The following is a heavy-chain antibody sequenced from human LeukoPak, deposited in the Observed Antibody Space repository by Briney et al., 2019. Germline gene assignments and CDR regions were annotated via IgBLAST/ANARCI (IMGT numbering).Heavy chain of an antibody. CDR1: GGSISSYY. CDR3: ARTGGDDPGYFDY. CDR2: IYYSGST. Sequence: SETLSLTCTVSGGSISSYYWSWIRQPPGKGLEWIGYIYYSGSTNYNPSLKSRVTISVDTSKNQFSLKLSSVTAADTAVYYCARTGGDDPGYFDYWGQGALVTVSS. D-gene: IGHD1-1*01. J-gene: IGHJ4*02. V-gene: IGHV4-59*01.